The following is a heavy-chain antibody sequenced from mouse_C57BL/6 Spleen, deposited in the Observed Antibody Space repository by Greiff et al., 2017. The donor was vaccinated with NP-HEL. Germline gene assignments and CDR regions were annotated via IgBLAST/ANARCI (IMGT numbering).Heavy chain of an antibody. CDR1: GYTFTDYY. J-gene: IGHJ3*01. V-gene: IGHV1-26*01. CDR3: ARSDAWFAY. Sequence: EVQLQQSGPELVKPGASVKISCKASGYTFTDYYMNWVKQSHGKSLEWIGDINPNNGGTSYNQKFKGKATLTVDKSSSTAYMEFRSLTSEDSAVYYCARSDAWFAYWGQGTLVTVSA. CDR2: INPNNGGT.